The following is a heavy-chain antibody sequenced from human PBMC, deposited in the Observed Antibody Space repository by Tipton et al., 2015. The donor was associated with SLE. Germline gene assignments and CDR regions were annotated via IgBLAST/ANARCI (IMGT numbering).Heavy chain of an antibody. CDR1: GDSINSGGYY. Sequence: TLSLTCTVSGDSINSGGYYWSWIRQRPGKGLEWIGYIYRSGTSYYNPSLESRLTMSVDTSKNQFSLKLNSVTAADTAVYFCARIYAGYDSFDYWGQGALVTVSS. CDR2: IYRSGTS. D-gene: IGHD5-12*01. CDR3: ARIYAGYDSFDY. V-gene: IGHV4-31*03. J-gene: IGHJ4*02.